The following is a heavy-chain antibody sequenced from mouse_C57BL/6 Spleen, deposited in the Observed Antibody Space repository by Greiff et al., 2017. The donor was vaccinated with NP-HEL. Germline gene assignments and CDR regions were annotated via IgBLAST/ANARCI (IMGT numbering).Heavy chain of an antibody. CDR2: INYDGSST. CDR3: ARVYGSSLYYYAMDY. D-gene: IGHD1-1*01. Sequence: EVQRVESEGGLVQPGSSMTLSCTASGFTFSDYYMAWVRQVPEKGLEWVANINYDGSSTYYLDSLKSRFIISRDNAKNILYLQMSSLKSEDTATYYCARVYGSSLYYYAMDYWGQGTSVTVSS. V-gene: IGHV5-16*01. J-gene: IGHJ4*01. CDR1: GFTFSDYY.